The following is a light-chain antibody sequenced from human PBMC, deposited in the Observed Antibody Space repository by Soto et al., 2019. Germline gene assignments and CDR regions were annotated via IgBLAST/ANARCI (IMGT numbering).Light chain of an antibody. CDR3: QQYNTYSPT. CDR2: KAS. CDR1: QSISFW. Sequence: DIQMTQSPSTLSASVGDRVTITCRASQSISFWLAWYQQKPGKAPKLLVYKASSLESGVPSRFSGSGSGTEFTLTISSLQPDDFATYYCQQYNTYSPTFGQGTKVDI. J-gene: IGKJ1*01. V-gene: IGKV1-5*03.